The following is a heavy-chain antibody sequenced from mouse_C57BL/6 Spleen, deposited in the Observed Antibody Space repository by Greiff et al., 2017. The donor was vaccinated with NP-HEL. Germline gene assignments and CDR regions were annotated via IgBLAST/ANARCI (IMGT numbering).Heavy chain of an antibody. CDR3: AKADSNYYYAMDY. J-gene: IGHJ4*01. CDR2: IYPGSGNT. Sequence: VHLVESGAELVRPGASVKLSCKASGYTFTDYYINWVKQRPGQGLEWIARIYPGSGNTYYNEKFKGKATLTAEKSSSTAYMQLSSLTSEDSAVYVCAKADSNYYYAMDYWGQGTSVTVSS. CDR1: GYTFTDYY. V-gene: IGHV1-76*01. D-gene: IGHD2-5*01.